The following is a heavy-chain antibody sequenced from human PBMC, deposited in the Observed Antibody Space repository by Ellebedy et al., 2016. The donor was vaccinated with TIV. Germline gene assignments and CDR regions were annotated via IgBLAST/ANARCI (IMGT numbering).Heavy chain of an antibody. CDR3: AKDPEGDYIGAFDI. J-gene: IGHJ3*02. D-gene: IGHD4-17*01. CDR2: ISADGDST. Sequence: PGGSLRLSCAAPGFNFRNYAMSWVRQAPGKGLEWVSSISADGDSTYYADSVKGRFSISRDNPKNTLHLQMSSLRAEDTAVYYCAKDPEGDYIGAFDIWGQGTMVTVSS. CDR1: GFNFRNYA. V-gene: IGHV3-23*01.